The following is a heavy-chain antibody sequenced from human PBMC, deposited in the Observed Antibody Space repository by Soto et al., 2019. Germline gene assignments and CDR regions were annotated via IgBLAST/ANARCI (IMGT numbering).Heavy chain of an antibody. CDR2: LSFSGTTA. CDR1: GFTLRSYA. Sequence: PGGSLRLSCSLSGFTLRSYALSWVRQAPGKGPEWVSSLSFSGTTAYSLDSVKGRFTISRDDSKNTLYLQMNSLRAEDTAIYYCAKDAKEYQLLSYYFDDWVPGTLVTVSS. V-gene: IGHV3-23*01. D-gene: IGHD3-10*01. CDR3: AKDAKEYQLLSYYFDD. J-gene: IGHJ4*02.